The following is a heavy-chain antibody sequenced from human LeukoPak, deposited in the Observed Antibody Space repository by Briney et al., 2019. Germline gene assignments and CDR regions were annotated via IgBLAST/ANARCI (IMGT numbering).Heavy chain of an antibody. CDR3: ARRSVAGSLDY. CDR2: TKEDGGEK. CDR1: GFTFSTYW. J-gene: IGHJ4*02. Sequence: PGGSLRLPCAASGFTFSTYWMGWVRQAPGKGLEWVANTKEDGGEKYYVDSVKGRFTISRDNAENSLYLQMNSLRAEDTAVYYCARRSVAGSLDYWGQGTLVTVSS. V-gene: IGHV3-7*01. D-gene: IGHD6-19*01.